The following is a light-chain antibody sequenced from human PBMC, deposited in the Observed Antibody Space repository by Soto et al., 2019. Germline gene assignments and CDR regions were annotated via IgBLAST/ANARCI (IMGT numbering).Light chain of an antibody. Sequence: QSALTQPPSASGSPGQSVTISCSGTSSDVGSYDSVSWYQQHPDKAPKLMIYEVGKRPSGVPDRFSGSKSGNTASLTVSGLQAEDEADYYCQSYDSRLSAVVFGGGTKLTVL. J-gene: IGLJ2*01. CDR1: SSDVGSYDS. V-gene: IGLV2-8*01. CDR3: QSYDSRLSAVV. CDR2: EVG.